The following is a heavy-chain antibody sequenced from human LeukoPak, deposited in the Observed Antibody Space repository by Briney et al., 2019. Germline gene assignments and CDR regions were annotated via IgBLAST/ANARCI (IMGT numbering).Heavy chain of an antibody. J-gene: IGHJ5*02. D-gene: IGHD6-19*01. CDR3: ARGENKYSSGWYGWFDP. Sequence: PSETLSLTCTVSGGSISSGGYCWSWIRQHPGKGLEWIGYIYYSGSTYYNPSLKSRVTISVDTSKNQFSLKLSSVTAADTAVYYCARGENKYSSGWYGWFDPWGQGTLVTVSS. CDR2: IYYSGST. V-gene: IGHV4-31*03. CDR1: GGSISSGGYC.